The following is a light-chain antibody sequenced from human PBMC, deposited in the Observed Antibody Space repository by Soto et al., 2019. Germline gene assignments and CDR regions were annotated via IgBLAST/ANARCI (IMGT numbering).Light chain of an antibody. CDR2: DNN. V-gene: IGLV1-51*01. CDR3: GTWESDSYV. Sequence: QSVLTHPPSVSAAPGQTVAISCSGSSSNIGYNSVSWYQQTPGTAPKVVIYDNNKRPSEITDRFSGSKSGTSATLDITGLQTGDEADYYCGTWESDSYVFGSGTKLTVL. CDR1: SSNIGYNS. J-gene: IGLJ1*01.